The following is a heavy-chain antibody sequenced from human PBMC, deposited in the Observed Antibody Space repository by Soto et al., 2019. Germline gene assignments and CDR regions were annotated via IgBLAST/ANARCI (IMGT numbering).Heavy chain of an antibody. CDR3: ARGSLQFDP. V-gene: IGHV4-4*07. J-gene: IGHJ5*02. CDR1: GGSLNNYY. Sequence: PSETLSLTCTVSGGSLNNYYWSWIRQPAGKGLEWIGGIYNTGNTNYKSSLRSRVTMSVDTSKNQFSLKLRFLTAADSAMYYCARGSLQFDPWGQGTLVTVSS. CDR2: IYNTGNT.